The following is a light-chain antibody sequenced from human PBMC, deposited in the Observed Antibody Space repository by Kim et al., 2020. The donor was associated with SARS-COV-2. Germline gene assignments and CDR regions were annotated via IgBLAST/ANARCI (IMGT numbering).Light chain of an antibody. J-gene: IGKJ5*01. CDR2: DAS. V-gene: IGKV3-11*01. CDR1: HSIGNS. Sequence: PGERATLSCRASHSIGNSLAWYQQKPGQTPRLLIHDASNGATDIPARFSDSGSGTDFTLTISSLEPEDFAVYFCQQRSSWPPTFGQGTRLEIK. CDR3: QQRSSWPPT.